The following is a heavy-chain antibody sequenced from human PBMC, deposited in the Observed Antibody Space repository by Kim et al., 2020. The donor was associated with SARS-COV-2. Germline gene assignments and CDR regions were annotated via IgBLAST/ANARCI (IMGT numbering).Heavy chain of an antibody. CDR3: ARDSGYSYGYAVDAFDI. CDR1: GGSISSYY. J-gene: IGHJ3*02. Sequence: SETLSLTCTVSGGSISSYYWSWIRQPPGKGLEWIGYIYYSGSTNYNPSLKSRVTISVDTSKNQFSLKLSSVTAADMAVYYCARDSGYSYGYAVDAFDIWGQGTMVTVSS. D-gene: IGHD5-18*01. CDR2: IYYSGST. V-gene: IGHV4-59*01.